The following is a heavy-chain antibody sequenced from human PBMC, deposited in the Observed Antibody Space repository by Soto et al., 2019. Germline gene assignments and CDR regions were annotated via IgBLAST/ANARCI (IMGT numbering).Heavy chain of an antibody. D-gene: IGHD2-21*01. CDR1: GYTFTTYA. CDR2: MNTYTGNT. J-gene: IGHJ4*02. Sequence: GASVKVSCKASGYTFTTYAISWLRQAPGQGLEWMGWMNTYTGNTDYAQSLRGRVTMTRDTSTDTAYMELRSLRSDDTAMYYCARDRLHRTSSLTFDYWGQGALVTVSS. CDR3: ARDRLHRTSSLTFDY. V-gene: IGHV1-18*01.